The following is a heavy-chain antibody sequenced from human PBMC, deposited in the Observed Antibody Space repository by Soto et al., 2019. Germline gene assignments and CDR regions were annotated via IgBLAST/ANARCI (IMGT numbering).Heavy chain of an antibody. CDR1: GFTFDNCA. CDR3: ARERVVAATYYYYYGMDV. Sequence: PGGSLRLSCAASGFTFDNCAMSWVRQAPGKGLEWVSVIYSGGSTYYADSVKGRFTISRDNSKNTLYLQMNSLRAEDTAVYYCARERVVAATYYYYYGMDVWGQGTTVTVSS. J-gene: IGHJ6*02. D-gene: IGHD2-15*01. CDR2: IYSGGST. V-gene: IGHV3-53*01.